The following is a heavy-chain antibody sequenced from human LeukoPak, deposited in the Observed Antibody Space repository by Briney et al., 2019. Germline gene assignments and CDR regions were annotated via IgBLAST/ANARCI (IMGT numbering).Heavy chain of an antibody. CDR3: ARMGCSSASCYTLGY. V-gene: IGHV1-18*01. CDR2: ISVYNSNT. Sequence: ASVKVSCKASGYTFSNNGISWVRQAPGQGLEWMGWISVYNSNTNSAQNLQGRVTMTTDTSTSTAYMELRSLRSDDTAVYYCARMGCSSASCYTLGYWGQGTLVTVSS. CDR1: GYTFSNNG. D-gene: IGHD2-2*02. J-gene: IGHJ4*02.